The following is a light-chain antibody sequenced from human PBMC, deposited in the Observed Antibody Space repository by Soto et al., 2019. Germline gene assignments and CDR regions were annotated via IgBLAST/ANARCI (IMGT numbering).Light chain of an antibody. J-gene: IGLJ2*01. CDR2: SDN. Sequence: QSVLTQPPSASGTPGQRVTISCSGSSSNIGTNTVIWYQQLPGAAPRLLIYSDNQRPSGVPDRFSGSKSGTSASLASSGLQSEDEAEYYCAAWDVSLVVFGGGTKLTVL. CDR1: SSNIGTNT. V-gene: IGLV1-44*01. CDR3: AAWDVSLVV.